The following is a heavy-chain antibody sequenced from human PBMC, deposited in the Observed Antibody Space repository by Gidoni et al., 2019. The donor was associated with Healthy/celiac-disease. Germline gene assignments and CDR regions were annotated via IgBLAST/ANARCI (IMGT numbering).Heavy chain of an antibody. V-gene: IGHV3-30-3*01. Sequence: QVQLVESGGGVVQPGRSLRLSCAASGFTFSSYAMHWVRQAPGKGLEWVAVISYDGSNKYYADSVKGRFTISRDNSKNTLYLQMNSLRAEDTAVYYCARDSGGSWSQRLDYWGQGTLVTVSS. D-gene: IGHD2-15*01. CDR3: ARDSGGSWSQRLDY. J-gene: IGHJ4*02. CDR1: GFTFSSYA. CDR2: ISYDGSNK.